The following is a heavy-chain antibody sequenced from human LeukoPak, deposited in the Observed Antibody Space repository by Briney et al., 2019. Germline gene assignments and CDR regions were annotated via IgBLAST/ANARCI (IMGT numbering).Heavy chain of an antibody. V-gene: IGHV3-47*01. J-gene: IGHJ4*02. Sequence: GXXXRLSCAASGFAFSSYALHWVRRAPGKGLEWVSATGGGTYYTDSAMGGFTISRDNAKKSLYLHMNSLIAEDMAVYYCARDQINSSGWYIDYWGQGTLVTVSS. D-gene: IGHD6-19*01. CDR1: GFAFSSYA. CDR3: ARDQINSSGWYIDY. CDR2: TGGGT.